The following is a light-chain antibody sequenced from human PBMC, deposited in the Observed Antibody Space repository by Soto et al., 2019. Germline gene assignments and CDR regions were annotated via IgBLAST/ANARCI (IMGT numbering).Light chain of an antibody. Sequence: QSALTQPASVSGSPGQSXTXXCTGTSSDVGAYDFVSWYQHYPGKAPKLVTFDVTHRPPGISDRFSGSKSANTASLTISGLQAEDEAFYYCSSYTTRSTLVFGGGTKVTVL. CDR1: SSDVGAYDF. CDR2: DVT. V-gene: IGLV2-14*01. J-gene: IGLJ2*01. CDR3: SSYTTRSTLV.